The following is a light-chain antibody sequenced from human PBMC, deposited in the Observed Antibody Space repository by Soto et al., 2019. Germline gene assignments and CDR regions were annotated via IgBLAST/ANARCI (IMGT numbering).Light chain of an antibody. J-gene: IGLJ2*01. CDR3: GTWDSSLSAGV. CDR2: DNN. CDR1: SSNLGNNY. V-gene: IGLV1-51*01. Sequence: QSVLTQPPSVYAAPGQKVTISCSGSSSNLGNNYVSWYQQLPGTAPKLLIYDNNKRPSGIPDRFSGSKSGTSATLGITGLQTGDEADYYCGTWDSSLSAGVFGGGTKLTVL.